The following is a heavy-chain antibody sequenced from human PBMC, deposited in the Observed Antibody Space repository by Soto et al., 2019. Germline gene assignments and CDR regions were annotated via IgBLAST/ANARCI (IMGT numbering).Heavy chain of an antibody. D-gene: IGHD3-22*01. Sequence: QLQLQESGPGLVKPSETLSLTCTVSGGSISSSSYYWGWIRQPPGKGLEWIGSIYYSGSTYYNPSLKSRVTISVDTSNNQFSLKLSSVTAADTAVYYCARHFAPKSYYYDSSGYHWAFDIWGQGTMVTVSS. CDR3: ARHFAPKSYYYDSSGYHWAFDI. CDR1: GGSISSSSYY. J-gene: IGHJ3*02. V-gene: IGHV4-39*01. CDR2: IYYSGST.